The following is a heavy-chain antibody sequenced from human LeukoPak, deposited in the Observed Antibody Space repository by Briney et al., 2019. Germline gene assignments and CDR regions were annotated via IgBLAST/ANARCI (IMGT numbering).Heavy chain of an antibody. Sequence: ASVKVSCKASGYTFTSYYMHWVRQAPGQGLEWMGIINPSGGSTSYAQKFQGRVTMTRDTSTSTVYMELSSLRSEDTAVYYCARGAGVVLVITLSWFDPWGQGTLVTVSS. CDR2: INPSGGST. J-gene: IGHJ5*02. V-gene: IGHV1-46*03. CDR1: GYTFTSYY. D-gene: IGHD3-22*01. CDR3: ARGAGVVLVITLSWFDP.